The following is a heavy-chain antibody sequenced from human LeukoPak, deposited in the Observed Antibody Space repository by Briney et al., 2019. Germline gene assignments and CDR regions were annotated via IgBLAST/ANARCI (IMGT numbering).Heavy chain of an antibody. Sequence: ASVKVSCKASGGTFSSYAISWVRQAPGQGLEWMGGIIPIFGTANYAQKFQGRVTITADESTSTAYMELRSLRSDDTAVYYCARAGGGLLRYFDWLSLRDAFDIWGLGTMVTVSS. CDR2: IIPIFGTA. CDR3: ARAGGGLLRYFDWLSLRDAFDI. CDR1: GGTFSSYA. D-gene: IGHD3-9*01. V-gene: IGHV1-69*13. J-gene: IGHJ3*02.